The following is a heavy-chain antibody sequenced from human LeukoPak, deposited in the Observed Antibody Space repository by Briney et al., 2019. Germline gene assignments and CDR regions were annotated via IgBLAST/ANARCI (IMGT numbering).Heavy chain of an antibody. Sequence: PSETLSLTCTVSGGSISSYYWSWIRQPPGKGLEWIGYTYYSGSTNYNPSLKSRVTISVDTSKNQFSLKLSSVTAADTAVYYCASIGDYVAYYYGMDVWGQGTTVTVSS. D-gene: IGHD4-17*01. J-gene: IGHJ6*02. V-gene: IGHV4-59*01. CDR1: GGSISSYY. CDR3: ASIGDYVAYYYGMDV. CDR2: TYYSGST.